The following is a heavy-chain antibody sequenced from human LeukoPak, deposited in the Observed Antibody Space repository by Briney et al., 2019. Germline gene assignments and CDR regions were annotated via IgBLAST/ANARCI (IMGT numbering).Heavy chain of an antibody. Sequence: SETLSLTCTVSGGSISSGSYYWSWVRQPAGKGLEWIGRIYTSGTTNYNPSLKSRVTISVDTSKNQFSLKLRSVTAADTAVYYCARRSGSASAPTFD. CDR2: IYTSGTT. J-gene: IGHJ4*01. CDR1: GGSISSGSYY. V-gene: IGHV4-61*02. D-gene: IGHD3-10*01. CDR3: ARRSGSASAPTFD.